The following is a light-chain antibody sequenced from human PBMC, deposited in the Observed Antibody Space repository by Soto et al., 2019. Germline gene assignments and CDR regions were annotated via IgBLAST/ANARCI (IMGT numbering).Light chain of an antibody. Sequence: EVVMTQSPATLSLSPGERATLSCRASQGVSNHLAWYQQKPGQAPRLLIYGASPRATVIPARFSGSGSGTEFPRTISSLQSEDFAVYYCQQYDNWPPWTFGQGTKVEIK. V-gene: IGKV3-15*01. CDR3: QQYDNWPPWT. CDR1: QGVSNH. CDR2: GAS. J-gene: IGKJ1*01.